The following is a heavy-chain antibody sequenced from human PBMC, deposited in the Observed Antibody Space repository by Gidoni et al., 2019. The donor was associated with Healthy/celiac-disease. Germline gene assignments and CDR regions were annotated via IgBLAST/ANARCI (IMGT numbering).Heavy chain of an antibody. J-gene: IGHJ6*02. V-gene: IGHV3-9*01. CDR3: AKGPRSTPYYGMDV. Sequence: EVQLVESGGGLVQPGRSLRLSCAASGFTFDDYAMHWVRQAPGKGLEWVSGISWNSGSIGYADSVKGRFTISRDNAKNSLYLQMNSLRAEDTALYYCAKGPRSTPYYGMDVWGQGTTVTVSS. CDR1: GFTFDDYA. CDR2: ISWNSGSI.